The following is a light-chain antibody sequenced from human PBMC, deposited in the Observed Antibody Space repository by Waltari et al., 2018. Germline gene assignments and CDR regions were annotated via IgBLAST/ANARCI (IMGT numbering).Light chain of an antibody. V-gene: IGLV3-27*01. CDR1: ALANRQ. J-gene: IGLJ3*02. CDR3: YSATDNNVV. CDR2: KDR. Sequence: SSALTQPSSVSVSPGQTATISCSGDALANRQVRWLKQKPGQAPVLVIYKDRERPSGIPERFSGSSSGTTVTLTITGAQVEDEAEYYCYSATDNNVVFGGGTRLTVL.